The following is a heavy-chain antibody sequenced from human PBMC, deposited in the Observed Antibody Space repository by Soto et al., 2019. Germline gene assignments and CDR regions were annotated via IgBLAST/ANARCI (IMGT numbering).Heavy chain of an antibody. CDR2: IWYDGSNK. D-gene: IGHD3-16*01. CDR1: GFTFSSYG. J-gene: IGHJ6*02. V-gene: IGHV3-33*01. Sequence: GSLRLSCAASGFTFSSYGMHWVRQAPGKGLEWVAVIWYDGSNKYYADSVKGRFTISRDNSKNTLYLQMNSLRAEDTAVYYCASGRGNCYYGMDVWGQGTTVTVSS. CDR3: ASGRGNCYYGMDV.